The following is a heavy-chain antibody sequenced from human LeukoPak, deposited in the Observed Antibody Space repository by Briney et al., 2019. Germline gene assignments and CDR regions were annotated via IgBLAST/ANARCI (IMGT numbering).Heavy chain of an antibody. CDR1: GGSISSGGSY. CDR2: IYYSGST. Sequence: SQTLSLTCTVSGGSISSGGSYWSWIRQHPGKGLEWIGYIYYSGSTYYNPSLKSRVTISVDTSKNQFSLKLSSVTAADTAVYYCARSRHCSGGSCYSGELDYWGQGTLVTVSS. V-gene: IGHV4-31*03. CDR3: ARSRHCSGGSCYSGELDY. D-gene: IGHD2-15*01. J-gene: IGHJ4*02.